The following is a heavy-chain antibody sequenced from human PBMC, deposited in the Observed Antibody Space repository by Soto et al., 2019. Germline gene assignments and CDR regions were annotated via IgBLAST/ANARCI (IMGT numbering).Heavy chain of an antibody. D-gene: IGHD6-13*01. CDR2: ISGSGGST. Sequence: GGSLRLSCAASGFTFSSYAMSWVRQAPGKGLEWVSAISGSGGSTYYADSVKGRFTISRDNSKNTLYLQMNSLRAEDTAVYYCAKDLRAGTSYYYYMDVWGKGTTVTVSS. V-gene: IGHV3-23*01. J-gene: IGHJ6*03. CDR1: GFTFSSYA. CDR3: AKDLRAGTSYYYYMDV.